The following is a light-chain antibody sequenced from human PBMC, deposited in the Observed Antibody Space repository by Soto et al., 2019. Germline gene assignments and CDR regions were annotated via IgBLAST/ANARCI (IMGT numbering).Light chain of an antibody. CDR2: AAS. CDR1: QSITTF. CDR3: QQAYGAPPT. V-gene: IGKV1-39*01. J-gene: IGKJ1*01. Sequence: DIQVTQSPSSLSASVGDRVTITCRASQSITTFLNWYQQKPGNAPKLLIYAASSLQTGVPSRFSGSGSGTDFTLTISSLQREDLATYYCQQAYGAPPTFGQGTKVEIK.